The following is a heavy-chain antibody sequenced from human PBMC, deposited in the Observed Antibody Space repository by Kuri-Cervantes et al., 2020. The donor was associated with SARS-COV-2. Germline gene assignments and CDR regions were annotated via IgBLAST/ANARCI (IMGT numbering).Heavy chain of an antibody. CDR3: ARSDYGDYVLDY. CDR2: IYYSGSN. CDR1: GGSISSYY. Sequence: SETLSLTCTVSGGSISSYYWSWIRQPPGKGLEWIGYIYYSGSNNYNPSLKSRVTISVDTSKNQFSLKLSSVTAADTAMYYFARSDYGDYVLDYWGQGTLVTVSS. D-gene: IGHD4-17*01. V-gene: IGHV4-59*12. J-gene: IGHJ4*02.